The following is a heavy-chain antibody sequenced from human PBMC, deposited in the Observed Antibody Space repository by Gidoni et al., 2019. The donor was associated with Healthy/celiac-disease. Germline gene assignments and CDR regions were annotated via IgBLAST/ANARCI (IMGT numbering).Heavy chain of an antibody. CDR3: AKGGGGMDV. CDR1: GFTFSSYA. CDR2: IRGRGGST. V-gene: IGHV3-23*01. Sequence: EEQLLESGGGWVQTGGARRLSGAASGFTFSSYAMSWVRQAPGKGLEWVSAIRGRGGSTYYAVSVKGRFTISRDNSKNTLYLQMNRLRAEDTAVYYCAKGGGGMDVWGQGTTVTVSS. J-gene: IGHJ6*02. D-gene: IGHD3-16*01.